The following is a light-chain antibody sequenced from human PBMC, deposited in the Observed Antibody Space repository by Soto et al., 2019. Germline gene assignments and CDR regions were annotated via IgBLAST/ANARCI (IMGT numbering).Light chain of an antibody. CDR1: QSVSSN. CDR3: QQYNNWPT. J-gene: IGKJ3*01. Sequence: EIVMTQSPATLSVSPGERATLSCRASQSVSSNLAWYQQKPGQAPRLLIYGASTRATGIPARFSGSGSGTEFTLPISSLQSEDFSVYYCQQYNNWPTFGPETEVDIK. CDR2: GAS. V-gene: IGKV3-15*01.